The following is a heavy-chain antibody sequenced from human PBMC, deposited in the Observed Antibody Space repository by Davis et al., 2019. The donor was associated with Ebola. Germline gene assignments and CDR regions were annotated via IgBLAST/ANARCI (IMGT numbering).Heavy chain of an antibody. V-gene: IGHV3-74*01. Sequence: PAGSLSLSCAASGFTFTSYLMHWVRHAPGTGLVWFSSSNSDGSSTSYADSVKGRFTISRDNAKNTLYLQMNSLRAEDTAVYYCARSGSRISPYDYWGQGTLVPVSS. CDR1: GFTFTSYL. CDR2: SNSDGSST. CDR3: ARSGSRISPYDY. J-gene: IGHJ4*02. D-gene: IGHD2-15*01.